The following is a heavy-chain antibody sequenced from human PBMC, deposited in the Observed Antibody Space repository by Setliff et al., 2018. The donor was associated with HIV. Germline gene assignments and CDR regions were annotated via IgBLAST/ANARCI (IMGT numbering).Heavy chain of an antibody. CDR3: TRGDYDILTGSATGSDS. V-gene: IGHV4-30-4*08. D-gene: IGHD3-9*01. Sequence: SETLSLTCTVSGGSIISGDHYWSWIRQPPGKGLEWIDYIYYSGSTYYNPSLKSRVTISVDTSKNQFSVKLSSVTAADTAVYYCTRGDYDILTGSATGSDSWGQGMLVTVSS. CDR2: IYYSGST. J-gene: IGHJ4*02. CDR1: GGSIISGDHY.